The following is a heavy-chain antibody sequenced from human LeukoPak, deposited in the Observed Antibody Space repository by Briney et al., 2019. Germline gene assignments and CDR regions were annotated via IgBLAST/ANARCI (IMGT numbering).Heavy chain of an antibody. CDR3: ARGQTTFGP. Sequence: GESLRLSCGVSGFAFSSYWMSWVRQAPGKGLEWVANIKRDGSEIYYVDSVKGRFTISRDNAKNSLFLQMNTLRAEDTAVYYCARGQTTFGPRGQGTLVTVSS. J-gene: IGHJ5*02. CDR2: IKRDGSEI. CDR1: GFAFSSYW. D-gene: IGHD1-7*01. V-gene: IGHV3-7*01.